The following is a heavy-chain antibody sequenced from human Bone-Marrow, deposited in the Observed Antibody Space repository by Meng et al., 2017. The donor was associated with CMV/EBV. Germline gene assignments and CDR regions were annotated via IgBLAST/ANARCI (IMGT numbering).Heavy chain of an antibody. J-gene: IGHJ3*01. CDR3: ARDLVGYDAFDV. CDR2: IYYNGMT. CDR1: GGSISGYY. V-gene: IGHV4-59*01. Sequence: SETLSLTCTVSGGSISGYYWTWVRQPPGKGLEWIGFIYYNGMTNYNPSLKSRVTISIDSSKNQFSLTLSSVTTADTAVYYCARDLVGYDAFDVWGQGTMVTVSS. D-gene: IGHD3-22*01.